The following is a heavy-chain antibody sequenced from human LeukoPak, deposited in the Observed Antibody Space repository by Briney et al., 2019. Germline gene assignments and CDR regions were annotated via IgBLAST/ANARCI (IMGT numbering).Heavy chain of an antibody. CDR3: ARGVERFQHGIVGATHNFARYYFDY. CDR1: GGSFSGYY. V-gene: IGHV4-34*01. D-gene: IGHD1-26*01. Sequence: SETLSLTCAVYGGSFSGYYWSWIRQPPGKGLEWIGEINHSGSTNYNPSLKSRVTISVDTSKNQFSLKLSSVTAADTAVYYCARGVERFQHGIVGATHNFARYYFDYWGQGTLVTVSS. CDR2: INHSGST. J-gene: IGHJ4*02.